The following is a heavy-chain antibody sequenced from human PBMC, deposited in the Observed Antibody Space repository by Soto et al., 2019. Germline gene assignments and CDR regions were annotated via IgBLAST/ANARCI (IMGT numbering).Heavy chain of an antibody. J-gene: IGHJ6*02. CDR2: IIPIFGTA. Sequence: ASVKVSCKASGGTFSSYAISWVRQAPGQGLEWMGGIIPIFGTANYAQKFQGRVTITADESTSTAYMELSSLRSEDTAVYYCARDTYYDFWSGYYRDYYYYGMDVWGQGTTVTVSS. CDR3: ARDTYYDFWSGYYRDYYYYGMDV. D-gene: IGHD3-3*01. V-gene: IGHV1-69*13. CDR1: GGTFSSYA.